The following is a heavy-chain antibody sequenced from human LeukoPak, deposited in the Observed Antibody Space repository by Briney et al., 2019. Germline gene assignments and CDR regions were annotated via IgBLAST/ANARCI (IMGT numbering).Heavy chain of an antibody. J-gene: IGHJ5*02. Sequence: SETLSLTCTVSGGSISSSSYYWGWLRHPPGKGLEWIGSIYYRGSTNYNPSLKSRVTISVDTSKNQFSLELNSVTAADTAVYYCARGGYYGSGNDFRFDPWGQGTLVTVSS. CDR1: GGSISSSSYY. CDR2: IYYRGST. CDR3: ARGGYYGSGNDFRFDP. D-gene: IGHD3-10*01. V-gene: IGHV4-39*07.